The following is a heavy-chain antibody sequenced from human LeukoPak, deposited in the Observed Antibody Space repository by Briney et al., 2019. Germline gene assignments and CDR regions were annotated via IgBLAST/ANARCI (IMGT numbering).Heavy chain of an antibody. CDR3: ARGRWGFVDY. Sequence: SETLSLTCAVYGGSFSGYYWSWIRQPPGKGLEWIGEINHSGSTNYNPSHKSRVTISVDTSKNQFSLKLSSVTAADTAVYYCARGRWGFVDYWGQGTLVTVSS. CDR2: INHSGST. D-gene: IGHD3-16*01. CDR1: GGSFSGYY. V-gene: IGHV4-34*01. J-gene: IGHJ4*02.